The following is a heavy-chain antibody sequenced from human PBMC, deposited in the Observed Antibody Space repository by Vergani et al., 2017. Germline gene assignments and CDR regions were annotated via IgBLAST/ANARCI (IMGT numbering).Heavy chain of an antibody. CDR1: GFTFNHYA. Sequence: EVQLLESGGDLVQPGGSLRLSCAASGFTFNHYAMNWVRQAPGKGLEWVSGISGSGGSTYYADSVKGRFTISRDNAKNSLYLQMNSLRAEDTAVYYCARDDYGGRGFDYYFDYWGQGTLVTVSS. J-gene: IGHJ4*02. V-gene: IGHV3-23*01. D-gene: IGHD3-16*01. CDR2: ISGSGGST. CDR3: ARDDYGGRGFDYYFDY.